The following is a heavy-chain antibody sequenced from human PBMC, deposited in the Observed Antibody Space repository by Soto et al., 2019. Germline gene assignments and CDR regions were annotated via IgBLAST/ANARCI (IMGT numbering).Heavy chain of an antibody. J-gene: IGHJ4*02. CDR2: IYYST. CDR3: ARTSPVAGGFDY. D-gene: IGHD6-19*01. CDR1: GGSISGYY. Sequence: QVRLQESGPGLVKPSETLSLTCTVSGGSISGYYWSWIRQPPGKGLEWIGYIYYSTNYNPSLKSRVTISVDTSKNQLSLKLTSVTAADTAVYYCARTSPVAGGFDYWGQGTLVTVSS. V-gene: IGHV4-59*01.